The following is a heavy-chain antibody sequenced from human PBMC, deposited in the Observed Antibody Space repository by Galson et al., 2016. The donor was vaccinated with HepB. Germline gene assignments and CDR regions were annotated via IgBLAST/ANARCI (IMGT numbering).Heavy chain of an antibody. D-gene: IGHD4-11*01. CDR3: AKNRGSDYKNYYMNV. V-gene: IGHV3-23*01. Sequence: SLRLSCAASGFPTFTNFAMSWVRQAPGKGLELVSTMSGSGRGTFYADSVKGRFTISRDNSKNTLYLEMNSLRAEDTAVNSCAKNRGSDYKNYYMNVWGKGTTVTVSS. CDR2: MSGSGRGT. J-gene: IGHJ6*03. CDR1: GFPTFTNFA.